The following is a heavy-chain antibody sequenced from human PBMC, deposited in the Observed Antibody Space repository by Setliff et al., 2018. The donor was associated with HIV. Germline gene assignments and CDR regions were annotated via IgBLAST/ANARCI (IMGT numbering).Heavy chain of an antibody. CDR1: GVSIASGGFY. J-gene: IGHJ3*02. Sequence: SETLSLTCCVSGVSIASGGFYFSWIRHHPGKGLEWIDTVYYTGKTYYNPSLQSRLTMSADTSKNQLYLKINSVTAADTAVYFCARDLHANYHVVDIWGPGTMVTVSS. CDR2: VYYTGKT. D-gene: IGHD2-15*01. CDR3: ARDLHANYHVVDI. V-gene: IGHV4-31*03.